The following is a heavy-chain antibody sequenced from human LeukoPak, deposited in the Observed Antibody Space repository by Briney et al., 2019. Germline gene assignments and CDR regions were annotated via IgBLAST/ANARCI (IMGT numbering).Heavy chain of an antibody. D-gene: IGHD6-6*01. V-gene: IGHV4-30-4*01. CDR1: GGSISSGDYY. Sequence: PSETLSLTCTVSGGSISSGDYYWSWIRQPPGKGLEWIGYIYYSGSTYYNPSLKSRVTISVDTSKNQFSLKLSSVTAADTAVYYCARDSPSIAARFDYWGQGTLVTVSS. J-gene: IGHJ4*02. CDR2: IYYSGST. CDR3: ARDSPSIAARFDY.